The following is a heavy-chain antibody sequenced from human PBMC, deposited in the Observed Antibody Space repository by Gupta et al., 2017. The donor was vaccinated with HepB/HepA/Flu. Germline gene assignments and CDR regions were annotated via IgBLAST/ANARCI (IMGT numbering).Heavy chain of an antibody. CDR2: ITSSSAYR. V-gene: IGHV3-21*01. D-gene: IGHD5-12*01. J-gene: IGHJ4*02. CDR3: TRGGYSFASEGY. Sequence: HLLEPGGGLVKPGGSLRLYCAASGFSFSDYSMNWVRQASGKGLEWIASITSSSAYRSYADSVKGRFTISRDNAEKSLYLDMNALRAEDTAVYYCTRGGYSFASEGYWGLGTLVTVSS. CDR1: GFSFSDYS.